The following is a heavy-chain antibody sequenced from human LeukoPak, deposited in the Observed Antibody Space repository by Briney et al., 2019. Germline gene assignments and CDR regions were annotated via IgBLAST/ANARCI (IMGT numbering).Heavy chain of an antibody. CDR3: ARDLYYHDSSGSNRNFDY. D-gene: IGHD3-22*01. CDR1: GYTFTSYG. Sequence: GASVKVSCKASGYTFTSYGISWVRQAPGQGLEWMGWISAYNGNTNYAQKLQGRVTMTTDTSTSTAYMELRSLRSDDTAVYYCARDLYYHDSSGSNRNFDYWGQGTLVTVSS. V-gene: IGHV1-18*01. J-gene: IGHJ4*02. CDR2: ISAYNGNT.